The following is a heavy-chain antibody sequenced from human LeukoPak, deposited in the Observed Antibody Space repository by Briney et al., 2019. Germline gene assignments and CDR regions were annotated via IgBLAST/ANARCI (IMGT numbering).Heavy chain of an antibody. CDR2: IYPGDSDT. CDR1: GYSFTSYW. J-gene: IGHJ3*02. Sequence: GESLKISCKGSGYSFTSYWLGWVRQMPGKGLEWMGIIYPGDSDTRYSPSFQGQVTISADKSISTAYLQWSSLKASDTAMYYCARAYYYDSSGYYIDAFDIWGQGTMVTVSS. CDR3: ARAYYYDSSGYYIDAFDI. D-gene: IGHD3-22*01. V-gene: IGHV5-51*01.